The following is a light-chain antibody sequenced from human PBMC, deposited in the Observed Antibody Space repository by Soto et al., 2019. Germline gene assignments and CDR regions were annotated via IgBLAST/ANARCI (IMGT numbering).Light chain of an antibody. Sequence: DIQMTQSPSTLSASIGDRVTITCRASQRIDTWLAWYQQKPGTAPKLLIYKASTLQAGVPSRFSGSGSGTDFTLTISSLQPEDVAAYYCQKYNSAPLTFGGGTKVDIK. CDR1: QRIDTW. V-gene: IGKV1-27*01. J-gene: IGKJ4*01. CDR3: QKYNSAPLT. CDR2: KAS.